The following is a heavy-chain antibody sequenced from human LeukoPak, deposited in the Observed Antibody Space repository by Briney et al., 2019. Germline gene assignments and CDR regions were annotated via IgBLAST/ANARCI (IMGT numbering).Heavy chain of an antibody. V-gene: IGHV1-24*01. CDR2: FDPEDGET. D-gene: IGHD6-6*01. CDR3: ATGYESSSKDY. CDR1: GYTFTSYD. Sequence: ASVKVSCKASGYTFTSYDINWVRQATGQGLEWMGGFDPEDGETIYAQKFQGRVTMTEDTSTDTAYMELSSLRSEDTAVYYCATGYESSSKDYWGQGTLVTVSS. J-gene: IGHJ4*02.